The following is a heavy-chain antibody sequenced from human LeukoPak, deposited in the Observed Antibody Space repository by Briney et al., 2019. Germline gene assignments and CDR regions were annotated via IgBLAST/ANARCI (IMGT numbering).Heavy chain of an antibody. D-gene: IGHD2-15*01. V-gene: IGHV1-18*01. CDR2: ISAYNGNT. Sequence: ASVKVSCKASGYTFTSYDINWVRQAPGQGLEWMGWISAYNGNTNYAQKLQGRVTMTTDTSTSTAYMELRSLRSDDTAVYYCARVYGYCSGGSCYPGLVDYWGQGTLVTVSS. CDR1: GYTFTSYD. CDR3: ARVYGYCSGGSCYPGLVDY. J-gene: IGHJ4*02.